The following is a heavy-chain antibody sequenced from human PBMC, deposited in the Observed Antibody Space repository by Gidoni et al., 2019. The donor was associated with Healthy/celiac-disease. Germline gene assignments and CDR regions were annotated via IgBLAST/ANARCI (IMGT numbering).Heavy chain of an antibody. J-gene: IGHJ4*02. D-gene: IGHD3-10*01. CDR1: GFTFSSYA. V-gene: IGHV3-23*01. Sequence: EVQLLESGGGLVQPGGSLRLSCAASGFTFSSYARSWVRQAPGKGLEWVSAIRGSGGSTSYADSVKGRFTISRDNSKNTLYLQMNSLRAEDTAVYYCAKDRGRGWFGVPFDYWGQGTLVTVSS. CDR3: AKDRGRGWFGVPFDY. CDR2: IRGSGGST.